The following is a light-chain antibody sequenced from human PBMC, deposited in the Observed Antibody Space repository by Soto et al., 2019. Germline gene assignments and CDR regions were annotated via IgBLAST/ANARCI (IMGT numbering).Light chain of an antibody. CDR1: TGAVTSGYY. J-gene: IGLJ2*01. CDR3: LLSYGGDLGV. V-gene: IGLV7-43*01. Sequence: QAVVTQEPALTVSPGGTVTLTCASSTGAVTSGYYPNWFQQNPGQAPRALIYSTSNKHSWTPARFSGSLLGGKAGLTLSGVESDDEADYYCLLSYGGDLGVFVVGTKLPVL. CDR2: STS.